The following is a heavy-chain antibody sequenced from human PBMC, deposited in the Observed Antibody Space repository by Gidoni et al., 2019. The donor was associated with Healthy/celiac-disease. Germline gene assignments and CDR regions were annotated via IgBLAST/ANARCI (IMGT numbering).Heavy chain of an antibody. J-gene: IGHJ3*02. Sequence: QVQLVPSGAEVKKPGASLKASCKASGYTFTSYYMHWVRQAPGQGLEWMGIINPSGGSTSYEQKFQGRVTMTRDTSTSTVYMELSRLGSEETAVYYCARDTAFDIWGQGTMVTVSS. CDR2: INPSGGST. CDR1: GYTFTSYY. CDR3: ARDTAFDI. V-gene: IGHV1-46*01.